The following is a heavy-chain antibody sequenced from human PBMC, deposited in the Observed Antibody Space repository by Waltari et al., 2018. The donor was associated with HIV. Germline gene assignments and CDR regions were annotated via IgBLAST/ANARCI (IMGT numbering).Heavy chain of an antibody. CDR1: GITFKNAW. J-gene: IGHJ4*02. D-gene: IGHD1-26*01. CDR2: IRSKTDGGAT. Sequence: VQLVESGGALVTPGGSLKISCAVSGITFKNAWLSLVRRAPGKGLQWLGHIRSKTDGGATDYAAPLSGRFAISTDDFNNTMFLEMKTLKVDDTAVYYCTTFEMGTTRNFWGQGTLVTVSS. V-gene: IGHV3-15*02. CDR3: TTFEMGTTRNF.